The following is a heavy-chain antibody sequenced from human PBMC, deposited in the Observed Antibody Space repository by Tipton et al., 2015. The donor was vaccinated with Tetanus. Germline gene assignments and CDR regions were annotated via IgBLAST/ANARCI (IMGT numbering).Heavy chain of an antibody. V-gene: IGHV3-9*01. D-gene: IGHD5-18*01. CDR1: GFSFNDEA. J-gene: IGHJ4*02. CDR2: INWNSGHI. CDR3: ARDPREDVDTAMVTGY. Sequence: SLRLSCEASGFSFNDEAMHWVRQAPGKGLEWVSGINWNSGHIGYAASVKGRFTTSRDNAKNSLYLQMNSLRAEDTAVYYCARDPREDVDTAMVTGYWGQGTLVTVSS.